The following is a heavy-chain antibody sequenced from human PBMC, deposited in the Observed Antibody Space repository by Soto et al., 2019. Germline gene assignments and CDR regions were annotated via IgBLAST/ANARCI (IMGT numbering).Heavy chain of an antibody. CDR3: ARELYSLSSSWREYFQH. Sequence: GASVKVSCKTSGYTFTSYVMHWLRQAPGQSLEWMGWINGGNGKTKYSQNFQGRVTITRDTSASTAYMELSSLRSEDTAVYYCARELYSLSSSWREYFQHWGQGTPVTVSS. J-gene: IGHJ1*01. V-gene: IGHV1-3*01. CDR1: GYTFTSYV. D-gene: IGHD6-13*01. CDR2: INGGNGKT.